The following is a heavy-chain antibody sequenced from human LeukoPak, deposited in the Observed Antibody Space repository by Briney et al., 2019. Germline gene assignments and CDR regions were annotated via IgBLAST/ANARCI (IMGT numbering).Heavy chain of an antibody. CDR2: IYSGGST. V-gene: IGHV3-53*01. Sequence: GGTLRLSCVASGLKDSDNYMRWIRQAPGKGLEWVSVIYSGGSTYYADSVKGRVTSSRDNSKVTLYLQMNSLRVEDTAVYYCARGRITLRAFDIWGQGTMVIVSA. CDR3: ARGRITLRAFDI. D-gene: IGHD3-10*01. J-gene: IGHJ3*02. CDR1: GLKDSDNY.